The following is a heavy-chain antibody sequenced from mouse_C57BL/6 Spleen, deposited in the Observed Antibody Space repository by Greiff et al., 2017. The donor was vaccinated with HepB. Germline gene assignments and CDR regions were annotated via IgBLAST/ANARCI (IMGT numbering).Heavy chain of an antibody. J-gene: IGHJ4*01. Sequence: ESGPGLVKPSQSLSLTCSVTGYSITSGYYWNWIRQFPGNKLEWMGYISYDGSNNYNPSLKNRVSITRDTSKNQCFLKLNSVTTEDTATYYCARDGGIHYAMDYWGQGTSVTVSS. V-gene: IGHV3-6*01. CDR2: ISYDGSN. CDR1: GYSITSGYY. CDR3: ARDGGIHYAMDY.